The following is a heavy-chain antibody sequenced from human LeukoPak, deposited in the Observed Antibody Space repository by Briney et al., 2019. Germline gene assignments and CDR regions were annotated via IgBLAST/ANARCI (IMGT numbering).Heavy chain of an antibody. CDR3: AISSADYYYYGMDV. CDR1: GFTFSSYG. V-gene: IGHV3-30*03. Sequence: PGGSLRLSCAASGFTFSSYGMHWVRRAPGKGLEWVAVISYDGSNKYYADSVKGRFTISRDNSKNTLYLQMNSLRAEDTAVYYCAISSADYYYYGMDVWGQGTTVTVSS. D-gene: IGHD6-25*01. CDR2: ISYDGSNK. J-gene: IGHJ6*02.